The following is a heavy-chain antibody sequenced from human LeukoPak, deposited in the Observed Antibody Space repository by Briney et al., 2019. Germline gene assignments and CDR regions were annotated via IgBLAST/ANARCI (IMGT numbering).Heavy chain of an antibody. Sequence: SSETLSLTCTVSGGSISSYYWSWIRQPPGKGLEWIGYIYYSGSTNYNPSLKSRVTISVDTSKNQFSLKLSSVTAADTAVYYCARTRASIVRAYYYYMDVWGKGTTVTVSS. D-gene: IGHD2-15*01. J-gene: IGHJ6*03. CDR2: IYYSGST. CDR3: ARTRASIVRAYYYYMDV. V-gene: IGHV4-59*01. CDR1: GGSISSYY.